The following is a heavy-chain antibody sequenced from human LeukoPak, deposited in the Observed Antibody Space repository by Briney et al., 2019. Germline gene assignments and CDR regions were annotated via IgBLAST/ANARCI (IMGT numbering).Heavy chain of an antibody. V-gene: IGHV3-74*01. CDR1: GFTFSSYT. D-gene: IGHD2/OR15-2a*01. CDR2: VNSDGSAT. J-gene: IGHJ4*02. Sequence: GGPLRLSCAASGFTFSSYTMSWVRQAPGKGLVWVSHVNSDGSATSYADSVKGRFTISRDNAKNTVYLHMNSLRVEDTAVYYCTSFYETNWGQGTLVTVSS. CDR3: TSFYETN.